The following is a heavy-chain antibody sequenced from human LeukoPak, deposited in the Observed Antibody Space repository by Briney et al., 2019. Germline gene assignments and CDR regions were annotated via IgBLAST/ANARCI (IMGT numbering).Heavy chain of an antibody. D-gene: IGHD3-10*01. Sequence: PGGSLRLPCAASGFTFSSYAMSWVRQAPGKGLEWVSAISGSGGSTYYADSVKGRFTISRDNSKNTLYLQMNSLRAEDTAVYYCARGGRITMVRGVITLGYYGMDVWGQGTTVTVSS. CDR2: ISGSGGST. V-gene: IGHV3-23*01. CDR3: ARGGRITMVRGVITLGYYGMDV. CDR1: GFTFSSYA. J-gene: IGHJ6*02.